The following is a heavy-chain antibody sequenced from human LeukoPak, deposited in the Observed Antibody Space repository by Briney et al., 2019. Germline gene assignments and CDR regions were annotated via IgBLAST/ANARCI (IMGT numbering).Heavy chain of an antibody. V-gene: IGHV3-11*04. CDR3: ARDYYDSSGYYYSDYFDY. Sequence: PGGSLRLSCAASGFTFSDYYMSWIRQAPGKGLEWVSYISSSGSTIYYADSVKGRFTISRDNAKNSLYLQMNSLRAEDTAVYYCARDYYDSSGYYYSDYFDYWGQGTLVTVSS. CDR2: ISSSGSTI. J-gene: IGHJ4*02. CDR1: GFTFSDYY. D-gene: IGHD3-22*01.